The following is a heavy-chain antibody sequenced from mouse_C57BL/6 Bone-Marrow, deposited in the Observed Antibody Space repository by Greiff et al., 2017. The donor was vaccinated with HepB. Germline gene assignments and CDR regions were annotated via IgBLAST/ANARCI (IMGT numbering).Heavy chain of an antibody. CDR3: ARVDYGNYEGWYFDV. CDR2: IWTGGGT. V-gene: IGHV2-9-1*01. J-gene: IGHJ1*03. CDR1: GFSLTSYA. Sequence: VKLVESGPGLVAPSQSLSITCTVSGFSLTSYAISWVRQPPGKGLEWLGVIWTGGGTNYNSALKSRLSISKDNSKSQVFLKMNSLQTDDTARYYCARVDYGNYEGWYFDVWGTGTTVTVSS. D-gene: IGHD2-1*01.